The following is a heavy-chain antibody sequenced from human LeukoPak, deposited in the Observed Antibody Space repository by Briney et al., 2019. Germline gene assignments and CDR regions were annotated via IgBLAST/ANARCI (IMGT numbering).Heavy chain of an antibody. CDR1: GGTFSSYA. D-gene: IGHD5-24*01. Sequence: GASVKVAFNASGGTFSSYAISSVRQAPGQGLEWMGGIIPIFGAANYAQKCQGRDTITADEPTSTAYMELSSLRSEDTAVYYCASGDGYNSDGYWGHGTL. V-gene: IGHV1-69*13. CDR2: IIPIFGAA. J-gene: IGHJ4*01. CDR3: ASGDGYNSDGY.